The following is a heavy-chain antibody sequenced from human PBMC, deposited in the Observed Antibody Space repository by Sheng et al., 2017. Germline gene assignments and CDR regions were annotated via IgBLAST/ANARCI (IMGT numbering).Heavy chain of an antibody. CDR3: ARCVGGDCYSGGY. Sequence: EVQLVESGGCLVQPGGSLRLSCAASGFTFSNYWMHWVRQAPGKGPVCVSRVNGDGTTTTYADSVRGRFTISRDNAKNTLYLQMNSLRAEDTAVYYCARCVGGDCYSGGYWGQGTLVTVS. CDR1: GFTFSNYW. J-gene: IGHJ4*02. D-gene: IGHD2-21*02. CDR2: VNGDGTTT. V-gene: IGHV3-74*01.